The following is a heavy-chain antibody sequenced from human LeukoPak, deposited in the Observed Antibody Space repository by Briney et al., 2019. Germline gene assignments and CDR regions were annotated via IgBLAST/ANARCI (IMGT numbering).Heavy chain of an antibody. V-gene: IGHV3-7*01. D-gene: IGHD1-26*01. J-gene: IGHJ4*02. CDR3: ARDTRTFDY. Sequence: GGSLRLSCAASGFTFSNYRMNWVRQAPGKGLEWVANIKQDGSEKYYVDSAKGRFTISRDNAKNSLFLQMNSLRAEDTAVYYCARDTRTFDYWGQGTLVTVSS. CDR2: IKQDGSEK. CDR1: GFTFSNYR.